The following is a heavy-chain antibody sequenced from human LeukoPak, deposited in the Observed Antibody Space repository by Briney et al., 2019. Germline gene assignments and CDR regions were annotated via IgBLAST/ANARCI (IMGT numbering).Heavy chain of an antibody. CDR2: INPNSGGT. Sequence: PSAKLSCKASGYTFTCYYIHWVRQAPGQGVEGMGWINPNSGGTNYAQKFQGRVTMTRDTSISRAYMELSRLRSDDTAVYYCARHPRAAAGGSWGQGTLVTVSS. V-gene: IGHV1-2*02. CDR3: ARHPRAAAGGS. D-gene: IGHD6-13*01. J-gene: IGHJ5*02. CDR1: GYTFTCYY.